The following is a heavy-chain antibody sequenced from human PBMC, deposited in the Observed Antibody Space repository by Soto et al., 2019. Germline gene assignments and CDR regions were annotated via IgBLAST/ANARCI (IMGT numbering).Heavy chain of an antibody. CDR1: GFTVSSNY. CDR2: IYSGGST. J-gene: IGHJ6*03. Sequence: HPGGSLRLSCAASGFTVSSNYMSWVRQAPGKGLEWVSVIYSGGSTYYADSVKGRFTISRHNSKNTLYLKMNSLRAEDPAVYYCARIWFGEFSFYYYYMDVWGKGPTVTVSS. CDR3: ARIWFGEFSFYYYYMDV. D-gene: IGHD3-10*01. V-gene: IGHV3-53*04.